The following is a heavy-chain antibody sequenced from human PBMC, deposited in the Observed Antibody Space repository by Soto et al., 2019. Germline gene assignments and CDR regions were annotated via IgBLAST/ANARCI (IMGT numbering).Heavy chain of an antibody. CDR3: VSDRGYGHASVPYS. Sequence: QAQLVESGGGVVQPGRSLRLSCAASGFAFSSYGMHWVRQAPGTGLEWVAVISYDGSLQHYADSVKGRFTISGDNSKDLLLLQRSSPGAEDTAVYYCVSDRGYGHASVPYSWVQGTLVSVSS. D-gene: IGHD5-18*01. CDR1: GFAFSSYG. J-gene: IGHJ4*02. CDR2: ISYDGSLQ. V-gene: IGHV3-30*03.